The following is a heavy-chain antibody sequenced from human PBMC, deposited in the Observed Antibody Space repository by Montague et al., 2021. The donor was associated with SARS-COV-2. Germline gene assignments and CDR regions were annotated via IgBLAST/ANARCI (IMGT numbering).Heavy chain of an antibody. CDR2: INHSGSA. J-gene: IGHJ4*02. Sequence: SETLSLTCTVSGGSLSSDYWSWIRQPPGKGLEWIGEINHSGSAKYNPSLKSRLTISVDTSKNQFSLKLSSVTAADTAVYYCARGTKRVFTEDYGSSGYASDYWGQGTLVTVSS. CDR1: GGSLSSDY. D-gene: IGHD3-22*01. CDR3: ARGTKRVFTEDYGSSGYASDY. V-gene: IGHV4-34*01.